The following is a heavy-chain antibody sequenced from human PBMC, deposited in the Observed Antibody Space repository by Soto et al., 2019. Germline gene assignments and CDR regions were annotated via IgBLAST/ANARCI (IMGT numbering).Heavy chain of an antibody. D-gene: IGHD1-26*01. Sequence: PGGSLRLSCAASGFTFSSYAMSWVRQAPGKGLEWVSAISGGGGSKYYADSVKGRFTISRDNSKNTLYLQMNSLRAEDTAVYYCAREIVGATKNFDYSGQGTLVTVSS. V-gene: IGHV3-23*01. J-gene: IGHJ4*02. CDR3: AREIVGATKNFDY. CDR2: ISGGGGSK. CDR1: GFTFSSYA.